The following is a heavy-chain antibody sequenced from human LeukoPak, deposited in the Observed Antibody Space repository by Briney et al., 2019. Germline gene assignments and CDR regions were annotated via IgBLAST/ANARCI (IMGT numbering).Heavy chain of an antibody. CDR2: IWYDGSNK. V-gene: IGHV3-33*08. J-gene: IGHJ4*02. CDR3: ARQGIVGAYFDY. D-gene: IGHD1-26*01. Sequence: PGGSLRLSCAASGFTFSSYGMHCVRQAPGKGLEWVAVIWYDGSNKYYADSVKGRFTISRDNSKNTLYLQMNSLRAEYTAVYYCARQGIVGAYFDYWGQGTLVTVSS. CDR1: GFTFSSYG.